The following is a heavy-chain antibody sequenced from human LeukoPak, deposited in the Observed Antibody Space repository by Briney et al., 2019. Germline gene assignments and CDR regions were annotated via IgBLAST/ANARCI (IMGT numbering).Heavy chain of an antibody. Sequence: SETLSLTCTVSGASISSSYWSWVRQPPGKRLEWIGFIYYNGNTNSNPSLKSRVTISVDTSKNQFSLKLSSVTAADIAVHYCVRGNYDNRGYSNAFDIWGQGAMVTVSS. D-gene: IGHD3-22*01. V-gene: IGHV4-59*01. J-gene: IGHJ3*02. CDR2: IYYNGNT. CDR3: VRGNYDNRGYSNAFDI. CDR1: GASISSSY.